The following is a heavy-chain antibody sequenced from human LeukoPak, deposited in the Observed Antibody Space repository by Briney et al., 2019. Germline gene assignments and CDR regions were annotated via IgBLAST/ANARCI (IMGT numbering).Heavy chain of an antibody. Sequence: GGSLGLSCAASGFTFSSYAMSWVRQAPGKGLEWVSAISGSGGSTYYADSVKGRFTISRDNSKNTLYLQMNSLRAEDTAVYYCAKDPLVPAAPTRGDYWGQGTLVTVSS. D-gene: IGHD2-2*01. V-gene: IGHV3-23*01. CDR1: GFTFSSYA. J-gene: IGHJ4*02. CDR2: ISGSGGST. CDR3: AKDPLVPAAPTRGDY.